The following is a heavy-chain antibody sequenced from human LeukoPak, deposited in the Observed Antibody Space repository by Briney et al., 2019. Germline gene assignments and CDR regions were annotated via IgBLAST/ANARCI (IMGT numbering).Heavy chain of an antibody. J-gene: IGHJ5*02. D-gene: IGHD2-15*01. CDR2: IDPSDSYT. Sequence: GESLKISCKGSGYSFTSYWISWVRQMPGKVLEWMGRIDPSDSYTNYSPSFQGHVTISADKSISTAYLQWSSLKASDTAMYYCARHSPYCSGGSCYHRDDWFDPWGQGTLVTVSS. CDR3: ARHSPYCSGGSCYHRDDWFDP. CDR1: GYSFTSYW. V-gene: IGHV5-10-1*01.